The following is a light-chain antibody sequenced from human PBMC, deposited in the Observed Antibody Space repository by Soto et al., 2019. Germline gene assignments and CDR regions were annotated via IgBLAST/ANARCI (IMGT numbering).Light chain of an antibody. V-gene: IGKV3-20*01. CDR3: QQYGPSVPIT. Sequence: EIVLTQSPGTLSLSPGERATLSCRASQSVSSSYLAWYQQKPGQAPRLLIYGASSRATGIPDGFSGSGSGTDFTLTISRLEPEDFAVYYCQQYGPSVPITFGQGTRLEIK. J-gene: IGKJ5*01. CDR2: GAS. CDR1: QSVSSSY.